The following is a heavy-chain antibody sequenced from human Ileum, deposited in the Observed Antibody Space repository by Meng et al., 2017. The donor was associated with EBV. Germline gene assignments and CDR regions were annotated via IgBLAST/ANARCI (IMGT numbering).Heavy chain of an antibody. CDR2: TNEDGGIT. Sequence: VQLVESWGGLVQPWGSLRLCCAVSGFSFSRFWMHWVRQVPGKGLVWVARTNEDGGITNYADSVKGRFTISRDNTRNTLYLQMNSLRDEDTAVYFCSRDLAGPFDDWGQGTLVTVSS. CDR1: GFSFSRFW. J-gene: IGHJ4*02. V-gene: IGHV3-74*01. CDR3: SRDLAGPFDD.